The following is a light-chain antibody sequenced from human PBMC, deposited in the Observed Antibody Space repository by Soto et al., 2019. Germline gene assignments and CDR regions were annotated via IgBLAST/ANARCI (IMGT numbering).Light chain of an antibody. CDR1: QSVSGN. J-gene: IGKJ1*01. CDR2: GAS. V-gene: IGKV3-15*01. CDR3: QQYNNWLTWS. Sequence: EIVMTQSPATLSVSPGERDTLSCRASQSVSGNLAWYRQKHGQAPRLLIYGASTRATGIPARFSGSGSGTEFTLTIISLQSEDVAVYYCQQYNNWLTWSFGQGTKVEIK.